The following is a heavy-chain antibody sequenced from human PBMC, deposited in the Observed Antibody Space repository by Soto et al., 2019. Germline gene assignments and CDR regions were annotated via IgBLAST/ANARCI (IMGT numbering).Heavy chain of an antibody. V-gene: IGHV4-39*01. J-gene: IGHJ4*02. CDR3: ARRAGRVATIGSYYFDY. D-gene: IGHD5-12*01. Sequence: PSETLSLTCTVSGGSISSSSYYWGWIRQPPGKGLEWIGSIYYSGSTYYNPSLKSRVTISVDTSKNQFSLKLSSVTAADTAVYYCARRAGRVATIGSYYFDYWGQGTLVTVPQ. CDR1: GGSISSSSYY. CDR2: IYYSGST.